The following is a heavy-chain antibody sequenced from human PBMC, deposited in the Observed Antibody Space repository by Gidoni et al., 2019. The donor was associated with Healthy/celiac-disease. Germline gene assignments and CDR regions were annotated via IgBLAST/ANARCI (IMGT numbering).Heavy chain of an antibody. CDR2: IKRKTDGGTT. D-gene: IGHD1-26*01. Sequence: EVQLVESGGGLVKPGGALRLSCAASGFTFINAWMSWVLQAPGKGLEWVGRIKRKTDGGTTDYAAPVKGRFTISRDDSKNTLYLQMNSLKTEDTAVYYCTTEGIPMKQWELLAIWHYFDYWGQGTLVTVSS. J-gene: IGHJ4*02. V-gene: IGHV3-15*01. CDR3: TTEGIPMKQWELLAIWHYFDY. CDR1: GFTFINAW.